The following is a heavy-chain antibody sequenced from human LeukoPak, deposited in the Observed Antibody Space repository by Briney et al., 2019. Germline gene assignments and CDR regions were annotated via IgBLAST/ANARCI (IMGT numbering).Heavy chain of an antibody. CDR3: ARLSLNMAGRHIDF. D-gene: IGHD6-6*01. CDR1: GYSFTSHY. Sequence: PGESLKISCKASGYSFTSHYIGWVRQMPGRGLECMGIIYPGDSDTTYSPSFQGQVSISVDKSISIAYVQWSSLKATDTAMHYCARLSLNMAGRHIDFWGQGTVVTVSS. CDR2: IYPGDSDT. V-gene: IGHV5-51*01. J-gene: IGHJ4*02.